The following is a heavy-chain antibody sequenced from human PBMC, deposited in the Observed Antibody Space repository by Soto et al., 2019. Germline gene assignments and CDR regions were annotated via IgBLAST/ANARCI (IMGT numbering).Heavy chain of an antibody. J-gene: IGHJ6*02. CDR1: GGTFSSYA. CDR3: ARSQGSSTSLEIYYYYYDGMDV. V-gene: IGHV1-69*01. CDR2: IIPISDTT. D-gene: IGHD2-2*01. Sequence: QVQLVQSGAEVKKPGSSVKVSCKASGGTFSSYAISWVRQAPGQGLEWMGGIIPISDTTNYAQKFQGRVTITAAESTSTAYMELSSLRSEDTAVYYCARSQGSSTSLEIYYYYYDGMDVWGQGTTVRLL.